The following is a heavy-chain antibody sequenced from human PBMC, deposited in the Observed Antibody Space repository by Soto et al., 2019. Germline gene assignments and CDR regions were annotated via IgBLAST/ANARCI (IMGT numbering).Heavy chain of an antibody. CDR1: GFTFSIYS. V-gene: IGHV3-21*01. Sequence: EVQLVESGGGLVKPGGSLRLSCAASGFTFSIYSMNWVRQAPGKGLVWVSSISSSSSYIYYADSVKGRFTISRDNAKNSLYLQMNSLRAEDTAVYYCARDYSYVSQIWYFDLWGRGTLVTVSS. CDR3: ARDYSYVSQIWYFDL. D-gene: IGHD5-18*01. CDR2: ISSSSSYI. J-gene: IGHJ2*01.